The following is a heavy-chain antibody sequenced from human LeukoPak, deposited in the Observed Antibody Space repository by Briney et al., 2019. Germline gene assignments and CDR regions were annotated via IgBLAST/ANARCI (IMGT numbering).Heavy chain of an antibody. D-gene: IGHD3-10*01. Sequence: PGGSLRLSCAASGFTFSSYWMSWVRQAPGKGLEWVANIKQDGSEKYYVDSMKGRFTISRDNAKNSLYLQMNSLRAEDTAVYYCARAIVSPGQGYFDYWGQGTLVTVSS. CDR2: IKQDGSEK. CDR1: GFTFSSYW. CDR3: ARAIVSPGQGYFDY. V-gene: IGHV3-7*01. J-gene: IGHJ4*02.